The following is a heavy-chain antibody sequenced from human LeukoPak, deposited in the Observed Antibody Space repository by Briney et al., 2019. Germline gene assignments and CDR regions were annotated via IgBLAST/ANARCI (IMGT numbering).Heavy chain of an antibody. CDR1: GYSISSGYY. Sequence: SETLSLTCAVSGYSISSGYYWGWIRPPPGKGMEWIGSIYHSGSTYYNPSLKRRVTISVETAKNKFSLKLSSVTAADTAVYYCARRSDVLLWFGELFSAFDIWGQGTMVTVSS. V-gene: IGHV4-38-2*01. D-gene: IGHD3-10*01. CDR3: ARRSDVLLWFGELFSAFDI. CDR2: IYHSGST. J-gene: IGHJ3*02.